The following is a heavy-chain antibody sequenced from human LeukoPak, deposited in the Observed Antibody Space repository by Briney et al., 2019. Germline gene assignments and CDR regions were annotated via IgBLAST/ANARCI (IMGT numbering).Heavy chain of an antibody. CDR3: AREGQQWGGYYYYYMDV. J-gene: IGHJ6*03. V-gene: IGHV4-59*01. Sequence: SETLSLTCTVSGGSISSYYWSWIRQPPGKGLEWIGYIYYSGSTNYNPSLKSRVIISVDTSKNQFSLKLSSVTAADTAVYYCAREGQQWGGYYYYYMDVWGKGTTVTVSS. CDR1: GGSISSYY. D-gene: IGHD6-19*01. CDR2: IYYSGST.